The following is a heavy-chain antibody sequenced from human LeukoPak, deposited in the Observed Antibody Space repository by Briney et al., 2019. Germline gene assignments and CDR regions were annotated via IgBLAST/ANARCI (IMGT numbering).Heavy chain of an antibody. CDR1: GGSFSGYY. V-gene: IGHV4-34*01. CDR2: INHSGST. CDR3: ARGGPRAQGADSSSQYYFDY. D-gene: IGHD3-22*01. J-gene: IGHJ4*02. Sequence: SETLSLTCAVYGGSFSGYYWSWIRQPPGKGLEWIGEINHSGSTNYNPSLKSRVSISVDTSKKQSSMRLSSVTAADTVVYYCARGGPRAQGADSSSQYYFDYWGQGNLVTVSS.